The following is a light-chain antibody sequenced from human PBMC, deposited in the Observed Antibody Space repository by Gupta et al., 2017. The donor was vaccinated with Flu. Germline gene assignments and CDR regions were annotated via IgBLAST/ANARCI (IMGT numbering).Light chain of an antibody. CDR3: MQSLQFPRT. CDR2: EVS. CDR1: QRLRHSDGKTY. Sequence: VSHRQPASIACKSSQRLRHSDGKTYLYWYLQKPGQPPQLLIYEVSYRFSGVPNRFSGSGSGTDFTLRISRVEAEDVGVYYCMQSLQFPRTFGQGTKLEI. J-gene: IGKJ2*02. V-gene: IGKV2D-29*01.